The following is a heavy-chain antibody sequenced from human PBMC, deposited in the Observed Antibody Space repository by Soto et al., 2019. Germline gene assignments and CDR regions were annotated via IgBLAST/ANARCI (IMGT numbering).Heavy chain of an antibody. CDR1: GFTFTSSA. Sequence: SVKVSCKASGFTFTSSAVQWVRQARGQRLEWIGWFVVGSGNTNYAQKFQERVTITRDMSTSTAYMELSSLRSEDTAVYYCAADLAGSRGYSGPEKYYYYGMDVWGQGTTVTVSS. CDR3: AADLAGSRGYSGPEKYYYYGMDV. CDR2: FVVGSGNT. V-gene: IGHV1-58*01. D-gene: IGHD5-12*01. J-gene: IGHJ6*02.